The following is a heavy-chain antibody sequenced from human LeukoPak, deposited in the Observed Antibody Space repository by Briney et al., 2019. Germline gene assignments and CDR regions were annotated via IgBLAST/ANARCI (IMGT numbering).Heavy chain of an antibody. V-gene: IGHV5-51*01. J-gene: IGHJ4*02. Sequence: GESLKISCKASGYSFTSYWIAWVRQMPGKGLEWMGIIFPGDPDTRYSPSFQGQVTISADNSITTAYLQWSSLKASDTAMYYCATPAGQSSGSYPHWGQGTLVTVSS. CDR2: IFPGDPDT. CDR1: GYSFTSYW. CDR3: ATPAGQSSGSYPH. D-gene: IGHD3-22*01.